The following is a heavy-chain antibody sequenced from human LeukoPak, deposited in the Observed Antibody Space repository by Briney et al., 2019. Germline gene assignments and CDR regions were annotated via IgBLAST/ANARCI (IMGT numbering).Heavy chain of an antibody. V-gene: IGHV4-59*08. J-gene: IGHJ6*02. D-gene: IGHD4-23*01. CDR3: ASSVWVTEYYGMDV. CDR1: GGSISSYY. Sequence: SETLSLTRTVSGGSISSYYWSWIRQPPGKGLEWIGYIYYSGSTNYNPSLKSRVTISVDTSKNQFSLKLSSVTAADTAVYYCASSVWVTEYYGMDVWGQGTTVTVSS. CDR2: IYYSGST.